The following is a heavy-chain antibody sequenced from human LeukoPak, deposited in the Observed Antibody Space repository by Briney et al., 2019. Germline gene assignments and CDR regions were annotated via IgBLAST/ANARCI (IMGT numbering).Heavy chain of an antibody. J-gene: IGHJ4*02. V-gene: IGHV1-2*06. CDR3: ARGPNYYESSGNYYYDY. Sequence: VASVKVSCKASGYTFPGYYMHWVRQAPGQGLEWMGRINPNNGGTKNAQKFQGRVTMTRDTSISTAYMELSGLRSDDTAVYYCARGPNYYESSGNYYYDYWGQGTLVAVAS. CDR2: INPNNGGT. D-gene: IGHD3-22*01. CDR1: GYTFPGYY.